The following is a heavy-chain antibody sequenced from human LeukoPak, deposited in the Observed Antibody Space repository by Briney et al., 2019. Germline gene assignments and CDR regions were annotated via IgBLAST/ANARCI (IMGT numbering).Heavy chain of an antibody. CDR3: ARYVRNRGTFYLDY. V-gene: IGHV4-59*01. CDR2: IYYGGST. CDR1: GVSISSDY. D-gene: IGHD1-26*01. Sequence: PSETLSLTCTVSGVSISSDYWSWIRQPPGKGLEWIGYIYYGGSTNYNPSLESRVSMSLDTSKTQFSLNLRSVTAADTAVYYCARYVRNRGTFYLDYWGQGTLVTVSS. J-gene: IGHJ4*02.